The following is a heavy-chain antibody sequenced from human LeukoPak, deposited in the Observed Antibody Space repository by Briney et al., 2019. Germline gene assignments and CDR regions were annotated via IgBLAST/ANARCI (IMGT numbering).Heavy chain of an antibody. CDR2: ISSTSNEI. CDR1: GFSFSSHS. V-gene: IGHV3-21*06. CDR3: AKGGSWNYFGDY. Sequence: GGSLRLSCAASGFSFSSHSMNWVRQAPGKGLERISYISSTSNEIYYVDSVKGRFTISRDDAKNSLYLQMNSLSAEDTAVYYCAKGGSWNYFGDYWGQGTLVTVSS. D-gene: IGHD1-7*01. J-gene: IGHJ4*02.